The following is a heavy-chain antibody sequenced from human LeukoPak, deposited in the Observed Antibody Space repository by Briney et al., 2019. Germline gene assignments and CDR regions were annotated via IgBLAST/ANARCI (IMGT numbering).Heavy chain of an antibody. J-gene: IGHJ4*02. CDR2: INWRSDEI. Sequence: PGGSLRLSCSASGFTFDNYAMHWVRQAPMKGLEWVASINWRSDEIGYADSVKGRFTISRDNAKNSLYLQMNSLRAEDTAVYYCGSSSWYSDFDYWGQGTLVTVSS. D-gene: IGHD6-13*01. V-gene: IGHV3-9*01. CDR1: GFTFDNYA. CDR3: GSSSWYSDFDY.